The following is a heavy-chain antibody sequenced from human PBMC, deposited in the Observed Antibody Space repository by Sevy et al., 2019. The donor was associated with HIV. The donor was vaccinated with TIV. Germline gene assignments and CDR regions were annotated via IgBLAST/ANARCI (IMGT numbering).Heavy chain of an antibody. J-gene: IGHJ4*02. Sequence: ASVKVSCKTSGYTFVGYYIHWVRQAPGQGHEWMGWINPASGGTDYAREFQGRVTMTRDTSLRTAYMEVRWLKSDDTAVYYCATEAGRAEKRYYESRAYYSTWGQRTPVTVSS. CDR2: INPASGGT. V-gene: IGHV1-2*02. CDR1: GYTFVGYY. D-gene: IGHD3-22*01. CDR3: ATEAGRAEKRYYESRAYYST.